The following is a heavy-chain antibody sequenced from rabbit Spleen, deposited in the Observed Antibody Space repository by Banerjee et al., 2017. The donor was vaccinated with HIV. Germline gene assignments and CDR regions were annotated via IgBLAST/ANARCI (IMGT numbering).Heavy chain of an antibody. CDR1: GVSFSFSSY. Sequence: QEQLVESGGGLVKPGASLTLTCTASGVSFSFSSYMCWVRQAPGKGLEWIACIEVGSSDFTYFATWAKGRFTISRASSTTVFLQVTRLTVADTATYFCARDLPEIVGWNFGFWGPGTLVTVS. J-gene: IGHJ3*01. V-gene: IGHV1S45*01. CDR3: ARDLPEIVGWNFGF. D-gene: IGHD1-1*01. CDR2: IEVGSSDFT.